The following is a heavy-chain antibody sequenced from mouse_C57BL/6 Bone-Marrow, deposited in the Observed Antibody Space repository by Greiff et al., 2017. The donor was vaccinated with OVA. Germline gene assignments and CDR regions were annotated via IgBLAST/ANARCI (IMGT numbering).Heavy chain of an antibody. CDR2: IDPANDNT. V-gene: IGHV14-3*01. CDR1: GFNIKNTY. J-gene: IGHJ4*01. Sequence: EVQLQQSVAELVRPGASVKLSCTASGFNIKNTYMHWVKQRPEQGLEWIGRIDPANDNTKYAPKFQGKATMNADTSSNTAYLQLSSLSSEDTAVYCCARGNVGSSFYAMDYWGQGTSVTVSS. CDR3: ARGNVGSSFYAMDY. D-gene: IGHD1-1*01.